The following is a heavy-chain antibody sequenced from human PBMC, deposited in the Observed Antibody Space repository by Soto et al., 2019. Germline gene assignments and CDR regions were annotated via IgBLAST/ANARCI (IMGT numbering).Heavy chain of an antibody. CDR3: ARGIVVGIKLSYYYGMDV. Sequence: ASVKVSCKASGYTFTSYGISWVRQAPGQGLEWMGWISAYHGNTNYAQKLQGRVTMTTDTSTSTAYMELRSLRSDDTAVYYCARGIVVGIKLSYYYGMDVWGQGTTVTVSS. V-gene: IGHV1-18*01. CDR2: ISAYHGNT. CDR1: GYTFTSYG. J-gene: IGHJ6*02. D-gene: IGHD3-22*01.